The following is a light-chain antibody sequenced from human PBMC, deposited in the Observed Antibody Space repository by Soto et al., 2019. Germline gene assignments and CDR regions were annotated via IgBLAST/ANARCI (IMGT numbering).Light chain of an antibody. V-gene: IGKV3-11*01. CDR2: DAS. Sequence: EIVLTQSPATLSLSPGERAILSCRASQSVGTYLAWYQQKPGQAPRLLIYDASNRATGIPARFGGSGSGTDFTLTINSLEPEGFAVYYCQQRSNWPGTFGPGTKVDIK. J-gene: IGKJ3*01. CDR3: QQRSNWPGT. CDR1: QSVGTY.